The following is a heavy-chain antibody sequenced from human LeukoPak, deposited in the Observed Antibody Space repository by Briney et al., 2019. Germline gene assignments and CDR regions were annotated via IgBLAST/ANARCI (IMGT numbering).Heavy chain of an antibody. CDR3: EKRPRSLIGVIMDY. CDR2: ISGSGSSS. D-gene: IGHD2-21*01. Sequence: GGSLRLSCAASGFTSSLYAIRGVRQAPGKGLEWVSVISGSGSSSYSADAVKGRFTTSSDNNKNTLYLQMNSLRAEDTAVYYCEKRPRSLIGVIMDYWGQGTLVTVSS. J-gene: IGHJ4*02. V-gene: IGHV3-23*01. CDR1: GFTSSLYA.